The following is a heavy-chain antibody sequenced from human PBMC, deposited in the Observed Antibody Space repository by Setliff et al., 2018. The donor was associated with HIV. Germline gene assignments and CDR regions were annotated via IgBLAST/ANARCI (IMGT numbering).Heavy chain of an antibody. CDR1: GGTFSSYV. CDR2: AIPMLGIA. J-gene: IGHJ4*02. Sequence: SVKVSCKASGGTFSSYVINWMRQAPGQGLEWMGGAIPMLGIANHVHKFQGRVTITADKSTSTAYMELNSLRSEDTAVYYCARSSYYDVNSPFDYWGQGTRVTVSS. CDR3: ARSSYYDVNSPFDY. V-gene: IGHV1-69*10. D-gene: IGHD3-16*01.